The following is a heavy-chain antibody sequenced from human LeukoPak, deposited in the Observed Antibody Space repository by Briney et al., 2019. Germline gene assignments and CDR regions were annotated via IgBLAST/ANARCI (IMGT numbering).Heavy chain of an antibody. D-gene: IGHD3-10*01. CDR1: GFTFSSYG. V-gene: IGHV3-30*18. J-gene: IGHJ4*02. CDR3: AKRDTMVFDY. CDR2: ISYDGSNK. Sequence: GRSLRLSCAASGFTFSSYGMHWVRQAPGKGLEWVAVISYDGSNKYYADSVKGRFTIYRDNSKNTLYLQMNSLRAEDTAVYYCAKRDTMVFDYWGQGTLVTVSS.